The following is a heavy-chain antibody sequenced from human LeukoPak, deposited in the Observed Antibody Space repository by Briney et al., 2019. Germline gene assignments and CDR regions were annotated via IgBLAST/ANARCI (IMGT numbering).Heavy chain of an antibody. CDR1: GFTFSSYS. J-gene: IGHJ4*02. Sequence: GGSLRLSCAASGFTFSSYSMNWVRQSPGKGLEWVSSISTSSSYIYYADSVKGRFTISRDNAKNSLYLQMNSLRAEDTAVYYCARDYERGAVAGTGCGYWGQGTLVTVSS. CDR2: ISTSSSYI. D-gene: IGHD6-19*01. CDR3: ARDYERGAVAGTGCGY. V-gene: IGHV3-21*01.